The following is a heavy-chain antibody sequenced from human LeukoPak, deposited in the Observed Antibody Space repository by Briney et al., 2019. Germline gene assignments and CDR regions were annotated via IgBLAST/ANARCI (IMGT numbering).Heavy chain of an antibody. CDR1: GYTFTSYD. CDR3: ATEVMGIAARPYYYYYGMDV. CDR2: MNPNSGNT. J-gene: IGHJ6*02. Sequence: EASVKVSCKASGYTFTSYDINWVRQATGQGLEWMGWMNPNSGNTGYAQKFQGRVTMTRNTSISTAYMELSSLRSEDTAVYYCATEVMGIAARPYYYYYGMDVWGQGTTVTVSS. D-gene: IGHD6-6*01. V-gene: IGHV1-8*01.